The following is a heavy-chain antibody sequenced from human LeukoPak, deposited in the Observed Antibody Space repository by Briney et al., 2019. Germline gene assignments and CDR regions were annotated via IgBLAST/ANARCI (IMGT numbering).Heavy chain of an antibody. V-gene: IGHV4-59*08. CDR3: ARRLRQNLFDP. J-gene: IGHJ5*02. Sequence: SETLSLTCTVSGFSISSDYWSWIRLPPGKGLEWIGYIYYSGSSNYNPSLKSRVTMSVDTSKNQFSLKLTSVAAADTAVYYCARRLRQNLFDPWGQGTLVTVSS. D-gene: IGHD4-17*01. CDR2: IYYSGSS. CDR1: GFSISSDY.